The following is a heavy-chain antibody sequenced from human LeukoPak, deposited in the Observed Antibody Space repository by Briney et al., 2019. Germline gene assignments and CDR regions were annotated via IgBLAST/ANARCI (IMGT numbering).Heavy chain of an antibody. V-gene: IGHV3-30*04. CDR1: GFTFSSYA. J-gene: IGHJ4*02. Sequence: PGGSLRLSCAASGFTFSSYAMHWVRQAPGKGLEWVAVISYDGSNKYYADSVKGRFTISRDNAKNSLYLQMNSLRAEDTAVYYCARVGDYGDYSYYFDYWGQGTLVTVSS. CDR3: ARVGDYGDYSYYFDY. D-gene: IGHD4-17*01. CDR2: ISYDGSNK.